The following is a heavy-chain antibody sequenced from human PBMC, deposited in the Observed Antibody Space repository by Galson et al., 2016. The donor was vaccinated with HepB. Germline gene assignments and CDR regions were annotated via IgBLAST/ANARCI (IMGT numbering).Heavy chain of an antibody. CDR2: ISCDGSNK. Sequence: SLRLSCAASGFTFGSYGMHWVRQAPGKGLEWVAFISCDGSNKKYADSVKGRFTISRDNSKKTLYLQMNRLRAEDTAVYYCAKDGRIYFSSASCHDHFHYWGQGTLVTVSA. J-gene: IGHJ4*02. D-gene: IGHD2-2*01. CDR1: GFTFGSYG. CDR3: AKDGRIYFSSASCHDHFHY. V-gene: IGHV3-30*18.